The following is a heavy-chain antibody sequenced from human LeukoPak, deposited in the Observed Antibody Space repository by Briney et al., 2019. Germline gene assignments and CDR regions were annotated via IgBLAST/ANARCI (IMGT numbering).Heavy chain of an antibody. D-gene: IGHD6-19*01. CDR3: ARGGGWDAYYYYGLDV. J-gene: IGHJ6*02. Sequence: GGSLRLSCAASGFTFSGYTMNWVRQAPGKGLEWISSISSGSDYIYYADSVKGRFTISRDNAKNSLYLQVSSLRAEDTAVYYCARGGGWDAYYYYGLDVWGQGTTVTVSS. CDR2: ISSGSDYI. CDR1: GFTFSGYT. V-gene: IGHV3-21*01.